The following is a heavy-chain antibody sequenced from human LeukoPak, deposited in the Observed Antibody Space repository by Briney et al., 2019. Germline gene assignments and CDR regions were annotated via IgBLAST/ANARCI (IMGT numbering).Heavy chain of an antibody. CDR3: ARDGCTNGVCPDY. CDR1: GYTFTSYY. V-gene: IGHV1-2*02. D-gene: IGHD2-8*01. Sequence: GASVKVSCKASGYTFTSYYMHWVRQAPGQGLEWMGWINPNSGGTNYAQKFQGRVTMTRDTSISTAYMELSRLRSDDTAVYYCARDGCTNGVCPDYWGQGTLVTVSS. J-gene: IGHJ4*02. CDR2: INPNSGGT.